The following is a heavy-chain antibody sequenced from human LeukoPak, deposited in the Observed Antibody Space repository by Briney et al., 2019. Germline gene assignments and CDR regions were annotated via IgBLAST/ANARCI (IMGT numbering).Heavy chain of an antibody. CDR3: ARTHSSSWYERFNFDY. Sequence: GASVKVSCKASGYTFTSYYMHWVRQAPGQGLEWMGIINPSGGSTSYAQKFQGRVTMTRDTSTSTVYMELSSLRSEDTAVYYCARTHSSSWYERFNFDYWGQGTLVTVSS. V-gene: IGHV1-46*01. CDR2: INPSGGST. J-gene: IGHJ4*02. CDR1: GYTFTSYY. D-gene: IGHD6-13*01.